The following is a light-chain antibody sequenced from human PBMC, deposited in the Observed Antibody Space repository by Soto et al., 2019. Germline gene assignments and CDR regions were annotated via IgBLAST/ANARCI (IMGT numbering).Light chain of an antibody. CDR1: QSALYSSNKKNY. J-gene: IGKJ1*01. CDR3: QQYYSTPWT. Sequence: DIVMTQSPDSLAVSLGERATINCKSSQSALYSSNKKNYFAWYQQKPGQPPKLLIYWASSRESGVPYRFSGSGSGTDFTLTISSLQAEDVAVYYCQQYYSTPWTFGQGTKVEIK. CDR2: WAS. V-gene: IGKV4-1*01.